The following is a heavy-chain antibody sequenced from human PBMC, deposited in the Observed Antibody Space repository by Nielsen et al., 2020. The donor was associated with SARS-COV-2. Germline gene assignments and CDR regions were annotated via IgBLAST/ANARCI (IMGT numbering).Heavy chain of an antibody. CDR2: IKPDGLEK. D-gene: IGHD2-2*01. J-gene: IGHJ6*03. Sequence: ESLKISCAASGFTFSSYGMHWVRQAPGKGLEWVADIKPDGLEKNYVDSVKGRFTISRDNAKNSLYLQMNSLRAEDTAVYYCAREGFCSSTSCYSLFGDYYYYMDVWGKGTTVTVSS. V-gene: IGHV3-7*03. CDR3: AREGFCSSTSCYSLFGDYYYYMDV. CDR1: GFTFSSYG.